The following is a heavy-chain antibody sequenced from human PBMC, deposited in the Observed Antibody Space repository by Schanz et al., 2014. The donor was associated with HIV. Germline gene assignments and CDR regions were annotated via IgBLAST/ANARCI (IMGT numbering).Heavy chain of an antibody. V-gene: IGHV1-18*01. CDR1: GYTFSKNA. Sequence: QVQLVQSGAEVKKPGASVRVSCKASGYTFSKNAINWVRQAPGQGLEWMGWISAYNGKTNYARKVQGRVTMTTDTSTTTAYMELRSLRSDDTAVYYCARGARYGMDVWGQGTTVTVSS. CDR3: ARGARYGMDV. CDR2: ISAYNGKT. J-gene: IGHJ6*02.